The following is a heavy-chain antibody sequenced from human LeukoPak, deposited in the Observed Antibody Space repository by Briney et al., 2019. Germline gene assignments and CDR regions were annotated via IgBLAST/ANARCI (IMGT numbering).Heavy chain of an antibody. V-gene: IGHV3-21*01. Sequence: PGGSLRLSCAASGYTFSHYSVNWVRQAPGKGLEWGSSISSTSDYIYYADSVKGRFTISRDNTKSSLYLQMNSLRAEDTAVYYCVSGNDPDSTWENYRLDAFDIWGQGTTVIVSS. CDR1: GYTFSHYS. CDR3: VSGNDPDSTWENYRLDAFDI. D-gene: IGHD3-16*02. CDR2: ISSTSDYI. J-gene: IGHJ3*02.